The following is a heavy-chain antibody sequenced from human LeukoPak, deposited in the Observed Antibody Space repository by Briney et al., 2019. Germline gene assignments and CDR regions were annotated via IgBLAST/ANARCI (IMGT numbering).Heavy chain of an antibody. CDR1: GGSISSSSYY. J-gene: IGHJ4*02. V-gene: IGHV4-39*07. CDR3: AREEDPGSYYWGFTNPFDY. D-gene: IGHD3-10*01. Sequence: SETLSLTCTVSGGSISSSSYYWGWIRQPPGKGLEWIGSIYYSGSTYYNPSLKSRVTISVDTSKNQFSLKLSSVTAADTAVYYCAREEDPGSYYWGFTNPFDYWGQGTLVTVSS. CDR2: IYYSGST.